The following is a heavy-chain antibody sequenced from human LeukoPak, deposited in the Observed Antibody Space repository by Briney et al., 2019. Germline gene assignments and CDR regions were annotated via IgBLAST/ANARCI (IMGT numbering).Heavy chain of an antibody. CDR1: GYTFTSYD. D-gene: IGHD6-19*01. CDR3: ARGRQTGYSSGWYRDYYYYMDV. V-gene: IGHV1-8*01. J-gene: IGHJ6*03. Sequence: ASVKVSCKASGYTFTSYDINWVRQATGQGLEWMGWMNPNSGNTGYAQKFQGRVTMTRNTSISTAYMELSSLRSEDTAVYYCARGRQTGYSSGWYRDYYYYMDVWGKGTTVTISS. CDR2: MNPNSGNT.